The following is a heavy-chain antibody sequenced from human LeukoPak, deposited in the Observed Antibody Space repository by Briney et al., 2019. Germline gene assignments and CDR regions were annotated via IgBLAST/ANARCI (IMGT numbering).Heavy chain of an antibody. CDR3: ARSVGSSSWYGAYYFDY. V-gene: IGHV4-61*02. J-gene: IGHJ4*02. CDR1: GGSISSSSYY. CDR2: IYTSGST. D-gene: IGHD6-13*01. Sequence: PSETLSLTCTVSGGSISSSSYYWSWIRQPAGKGLEWIGRIYTSGSTNYNPSLKSRVTISVDTSKNQFSLKLSSVTAADTAVYYCARSVGSSSWYGAYYFDYWGQGTLVTVSS.